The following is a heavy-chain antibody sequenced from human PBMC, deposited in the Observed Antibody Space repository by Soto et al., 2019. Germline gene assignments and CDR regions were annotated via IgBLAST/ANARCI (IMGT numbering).Heavy chain of an antibody. Sequence: QVQLVQSGAEVKKPGSSVKVSCKASGGTFSSYTISWVRQAPGQGLEWMGRIIPILGIANYAQKFQGRVTITADKXXSTDYMELSSLRSEDTAVYYCARLMSSGYYYGMDVWGQGTTVTVSS. D-gene: IGHD3-10*01. CDR3: ARLMSSGYYYGMDV. CDR1: GGTFSSYT. J-gene: IGHJ6*02. CDR2: IIPILGIA. V-gene: IGHV1-69*02.